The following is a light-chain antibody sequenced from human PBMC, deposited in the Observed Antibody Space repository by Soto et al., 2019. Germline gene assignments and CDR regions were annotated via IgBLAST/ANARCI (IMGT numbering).Light chain of an antibody. Sequence: EIVMTQSPATLSVSPGERATLSCRASQSLSVNLAWYQQKPGQAHRLLIYDASTRATGIPASFSCSGSGTDFTLSILRLQSEDFPSYYCQQYYDWPRTFSQGTKVEI. J-gene: IGKJ1*01. CDR2: DAS. V-gene: IGKV3-15*01. CDR1: QSLSVN. CDR3: QQYYDWPRT.